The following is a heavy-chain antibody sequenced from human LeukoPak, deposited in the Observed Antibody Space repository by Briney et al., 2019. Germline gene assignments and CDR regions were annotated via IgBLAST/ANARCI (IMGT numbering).Heavy chain of an antibody. CDR2: FDPEDGET. CDR1: GYTLTELS. D-gene: IGHD4/OR15-4a*01. V-gene: IGHV1-24*01. Sequence: ASVKVSCKVSGYTLTELSMHWVRQAPGKGLEWMGGFDPEDGETIYAQKFQGRVTMTEDTSTDTAYMELSSLRSEDTAVYYCATALVLAERVDYWGQGTLVTVSS. J-gene: IGHJ4*02. CDR3: ATALVLAERVDY.